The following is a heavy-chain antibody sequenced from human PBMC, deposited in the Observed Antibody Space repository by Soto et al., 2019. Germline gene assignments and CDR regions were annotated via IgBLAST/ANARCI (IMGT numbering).Heavy chain of an antibody. J-gene: IGHJ3*02. Sequence: PGGSLRLSCAASGFTFSSYAMHCVRQAPGKGLEWVAVISYDGSNKYYADSVKGRFTISRDNSKNTLYLQMNSLRAEDTAVYYCARGDLDAFDIWGQGTMVTVSS. V-gene: IGHV3-30*04. CDR2: ISYDGSNK. CDR3: ARGDLDAFDI. CDR1: GFTFSSYA.